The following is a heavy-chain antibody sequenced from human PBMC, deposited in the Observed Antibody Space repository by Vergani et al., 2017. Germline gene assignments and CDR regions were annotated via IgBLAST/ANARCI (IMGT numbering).Heavy chain of an antibody. D-gene: IGHD2-15*01. CDR1: GGSFSGYY. Sequence: QVQLQQWCAGLLQPSETLSLTCAVYGGSFSGYYWSWIRQPPGKGLEWFGEINHSGSTNYNPSLKSRVTIPVDTSKNQFSLKLSSVTAADTAVYYCARTAVVVAAIDYWGQGTLVTVSS. CDR3: ARTAVVVAAIDY. CDR2: INHSGST. V-gene: IGHV4-34*01. J-gene: IGHJ4*02.